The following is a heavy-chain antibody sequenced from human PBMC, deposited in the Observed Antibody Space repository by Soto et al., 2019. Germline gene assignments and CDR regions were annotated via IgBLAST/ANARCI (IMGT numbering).Heavy chain of an antibody. CDR2: IYYSGST. V-gene: IGHV4-39*01. CDR1: GGSIIISPYY. CDR3: ARQAPLRDSGSYFWYYGMDV. D-gene: IGHD1-26*01. J-gene: IGHJ6*02. Sequence: SETLSLTCTVSGGSIIISPYYWGWIRQPPGKGLEWIGSIYYSGSTFYNPSLKSRVTISVDTSKNQFSLKLSSVTAADTAVYYCARQAPLRDSGSYFWYYGMDVRGQGPTVTVS.